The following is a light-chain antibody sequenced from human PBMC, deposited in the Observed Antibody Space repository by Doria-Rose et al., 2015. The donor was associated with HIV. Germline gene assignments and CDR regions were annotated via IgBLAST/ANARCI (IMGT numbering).Light chain of an antibody. Sequence: DIQMTQSPESLGMPLGERATLNCKSNQSLLYTSKHYLAWYQQKPGQPPTLLIYWASTRQSGVPARFSGSGSGTDFTLTISSLEAEDVAVYYCQQYYDTPSFGPGTTVDIK. CDR3: QQYYDTPS. CDR1: QSLLYTSKHY. V-gene: IGKV4-1*01. J-gene: IGKJ3*01. CDR2: WAS.